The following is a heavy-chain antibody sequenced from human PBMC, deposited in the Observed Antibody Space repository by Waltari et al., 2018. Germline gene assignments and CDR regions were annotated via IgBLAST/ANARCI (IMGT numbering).Heavy chain of an antibody. V-gene: IGHV3-48*01. J-gene: IGHJ4*02. CDR2: ISGTSSII. D-gene: IGHD3-9*01. CDR3: ARGVLVAGRSFDY. Sequence: EVQLVESGGGLVLPGGFLRLSCAASGFTFSLYSMSWVRQAPGKGPEWISSISGTSSIIYFSDSVKGRFTISRDNAKNSLYLQMNSLRARDTAVDYGARGVLVAGRSFDYWGQGTLVTVSS. CDR1: GFTFSLYS.